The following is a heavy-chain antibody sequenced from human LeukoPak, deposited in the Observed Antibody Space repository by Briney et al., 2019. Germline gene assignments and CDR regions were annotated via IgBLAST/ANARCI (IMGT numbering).Heavy chain of an antibody. J-gene: IGHJ4*02. V-gene: IGHV3-30*02. CDR2: IRYDGSNK. Sequence: GGSLRLSCAASGFTFSSYGMHWVRQAPGKGLEWVAFIRYDGSNKYYADSVKGRFTISRDNSKNTLYLQMNSLRAEDTAVYYCARHTTEWLLLSPFDYWGQGTLVTVSS. CDR3: ARHTTEWLLLSPFDY. D-gene: IGHD3-22*01. CDR1: GFTFSSYG.